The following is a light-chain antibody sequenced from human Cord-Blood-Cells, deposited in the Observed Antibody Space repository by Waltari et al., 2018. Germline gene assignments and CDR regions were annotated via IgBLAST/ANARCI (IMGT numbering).Light chain of an antibody. CDR1: KLGDKY. V-gene: IGLV3-1*01. CDR3: QAWDSSTVV. CDR2: QDS. Sequence: SYELTQPPSVSVSPGQTASITCSGDKLGDKYACWYQQQPGQSPVLVIYQDSKRPYRIPGRFSGTNSGNTATLTISGTQAMDEADYYCQAWDSSTVVFGGGTKLTVL. J-gene: IGLJ2*01.